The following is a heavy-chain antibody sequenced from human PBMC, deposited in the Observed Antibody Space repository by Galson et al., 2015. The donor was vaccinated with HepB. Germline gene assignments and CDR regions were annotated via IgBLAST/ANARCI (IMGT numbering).Heavy chain of an antibody. D-gene: IGHD6-19*01. CDR3: ARPGVRGSGWSRELVPDAFDI. CDR2: IYPGDSDT. CDR1: GYSFTSYW. V-gene: IGHV5-51*03. J-gene: IGHJ3*02. Sequence: QSGAEVKKPGESLKISCKGSGYSFTSYWIGWVRQMPGKGLEWMGIIYPGDSDTRYSPSFQGQVTISADKSISTAYLQWSSLKASDTAMYYCARPGVRGSGWSRELVPDAFDIWGQGTMVTVSS.